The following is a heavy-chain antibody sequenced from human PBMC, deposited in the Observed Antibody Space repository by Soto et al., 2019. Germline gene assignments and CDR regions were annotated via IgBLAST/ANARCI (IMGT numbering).Heavy chain of an antibody. D-gene: IGHD2-15*01. CDR2: ISWNSGSI. Sequence: PGGSLRLSCAASGFTFSSYAMSWVRQAPGKGLEWVSGISWNSGSIGYADSVKGRFTISRDNAKNSLYLQMNSLRAEDTALYYCAKDRTPIVDPGSAFDIWGQGTMVTVSS. J-gene: IGHJ3*02. CDR1: GFTFSSYA. CDR3: AKDRTPIVDPGSAFDI. V-gene: IGHV3-9*01.